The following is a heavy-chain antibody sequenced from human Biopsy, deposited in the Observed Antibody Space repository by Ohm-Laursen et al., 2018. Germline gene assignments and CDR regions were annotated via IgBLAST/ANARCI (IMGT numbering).Heavy chain of an antibody. CDR3: ARDRGYYSDRTVPGYFDL. J-gene: IGHJ2*01. CDR1: GDSIRSYY. CDR2: VYYTGST. D-gene: IGHD3-22*01. V-gene: IGHV4-59*01. Sequence: TLSLTCTVSGDSIRSYYWSWIRQPPGKGLQWIGYVYYTGSTDYNPSLQSRVTISVDTSKNHSSLRLRSVTPADTAIYYCARDRGYYSDRTVPGYFDLWGRGTLVTVSS.